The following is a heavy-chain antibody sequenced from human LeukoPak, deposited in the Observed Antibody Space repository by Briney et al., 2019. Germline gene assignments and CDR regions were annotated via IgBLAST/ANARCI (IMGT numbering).Heavy chain of an antibody. CDR3: ARGPERFLVPYHFDC. D-gene: IGHD3-3*01. CDR1: GGSISSGSYF. J-gene: IGHJ4*02. Sequence: SETLSLTCTVSGGSISSGSYFWSWIRQPAGKGLEWIGHIYTSGSTNYNPSLKSRVAISVDKSKNQFSLNLTSVTAADTAVYYCARGPERFLVPYHFDCWGQGILVAVSS. CDR2: IYTSGST. V-gene: IGHV4-61*09.